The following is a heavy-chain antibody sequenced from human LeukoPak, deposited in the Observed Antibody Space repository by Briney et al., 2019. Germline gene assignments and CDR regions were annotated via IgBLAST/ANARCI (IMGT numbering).Heavy chain of an antibody. Sequence: ASVKVSCKASGYTFTSYGISWVRQAPGQGLEWMGWISAYNGNTNYAQKLQGRVTMTTDTSTSTAYMELRSLRSDDTAVYYCARGYDDSSSWYNWFDPWGQGTLVTVSS. CDR3: ARGYDDSSSWYNWFDP. CDR1: GYTFTSYG. D-gene: IGHD6-13*01. V-gene: IGHV1-18*01. CDR2: ISAYNGNT. J-gene: IGHJ5*02.